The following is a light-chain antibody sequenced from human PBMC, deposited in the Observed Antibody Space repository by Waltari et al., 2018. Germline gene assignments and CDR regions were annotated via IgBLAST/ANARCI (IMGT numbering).Light chain of an antibody. V-gene: IGKV1-39*01. Sequence: DIQMTQSPSSLSASVGARVTIACRPSQGVTSLLHWYQQKPGRAPKLLISNTSTLQNGVPSRFSGSGSGTDFTLTITSLHPEDFASYSCQQTFITPWTFGPGTKVDI. CDR1: QGVTSL. CDR3: QQTFITPWT. J-gene: IGKJ1*01. CDR2: NTS.